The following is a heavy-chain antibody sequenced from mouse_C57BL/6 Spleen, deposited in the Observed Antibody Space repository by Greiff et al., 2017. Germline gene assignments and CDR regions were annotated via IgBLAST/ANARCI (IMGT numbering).Heavy chain of an antibody. CDR2: IYPGDGDT. V-gene: IGHV1-82*01. D-gene: IGHD2-5*01. CDR1: GYAFSSSW. Sequence: QVQLKQSGPELVKPGASVKISCKASGYAFSSSWMNWVKQRPGQGLEWIGRIYPGDGDTNSNGKFKGKATLTADKSSSAAYMQLSSLTSEDSAVYFCARFPGYSNYDWYFDDWGTGTTVTVSS. CDR3: ARFPGYSNYDWYFDD. J-gene: IGHJ1*03.